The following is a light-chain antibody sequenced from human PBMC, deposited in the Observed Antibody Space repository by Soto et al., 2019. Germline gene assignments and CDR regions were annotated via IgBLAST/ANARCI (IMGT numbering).Light chain of an antibody. V-gene: IGKV1-39*01. CDR1: QSISSY. J-gene: IGKJ5*01. CDR2: AAF. Sequence: DIQMTQSPSSLSASVGDRVSITCRASQSISSYLNWYQQKPGKAPKVLIYAAFNLQSGVPSRFSGSGSGTDFTLTISSLQPEDFATYYCQQSYGTPITFGQGTRLEIK. CDR3: QQSYGTPIT.